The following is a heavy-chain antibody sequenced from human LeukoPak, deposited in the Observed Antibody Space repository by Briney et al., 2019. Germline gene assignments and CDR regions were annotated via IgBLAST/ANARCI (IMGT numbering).Heavy chain of an antibody. Sequence: SETLSLTCTVSGGSISSGSYYWSWIRQPAGKGLEGIGRIYTSGSTNYNPSLKSRVTISVDTSKNQFSLKLSSVTAADTAVYYCARAYYYDSSGYYPNWGQGTLVTVSS. J-gene: IGHJ4*02. CDR3: ARAYYYDSSGYYPN. CDR2: IYTSGST. CDR1: GGSISSGSYY. V-gene: IGHV4-61*02. D-gene: IGHD3-22*01.